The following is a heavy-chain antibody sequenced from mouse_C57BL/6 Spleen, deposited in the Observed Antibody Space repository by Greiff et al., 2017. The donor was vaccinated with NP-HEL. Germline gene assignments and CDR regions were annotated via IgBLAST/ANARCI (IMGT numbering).Heavy chain of an antibody. CDR3: ARGYYYGSEAY. CDR1: VYTFTSYW. D-gene: IGHD1-1*01. J-gene: IGHJ3*01. Sequence: QVQLKESGAELVKPGASVKLSCKASVYTFTSYWMHWVKQRPGQGLEWIGMIHPNSGSTNYNEKFKSKATLTVDKSSSTAYMQLSSLTSEDSAVYYCARGYYYGSEAYWGQGTLVTVSA. CDR2: IHPNSGST. V-gene: IGHV1-64*01.